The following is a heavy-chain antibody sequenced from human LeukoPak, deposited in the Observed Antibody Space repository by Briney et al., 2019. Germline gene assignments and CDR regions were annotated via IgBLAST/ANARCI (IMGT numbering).Heavy chain of an antibody. J-gene: IGHJ5*02. CDR1: LFTFSSYA. D-gene: IGHD2-8*02. CDR3: ARGQTGGPRLDP. CDR2: INPSGGDT. V-gene: IGHV3-23*01. Sequence: PGGSLRLSCAASLFTFSSYAMTWVRQAPGKGLEWVSTINPSGGDTYYADSVRGRFTISRDNSKNTVYLQLNSLRAEDTAVYYCARGQTGGPRLDPWGQGTLVSVSS.